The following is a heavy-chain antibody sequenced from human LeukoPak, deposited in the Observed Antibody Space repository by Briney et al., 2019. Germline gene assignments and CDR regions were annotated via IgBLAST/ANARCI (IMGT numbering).Heavy chain of an antibody. CDR1: GFNLGGYG. CDR2: LNWYGDRT. Sequence: PAESLRLSCAACGFNLGGYGMRWGRRAPGRGGEGGSGLNWYGDRTVYADSVKGRFTISRDNAKNSLYLQMNSLRDEDTALYYCARGGYCSNGVCSDYYMDVWGKGTTVTISS. CDR3: ARGGYCSNGVCSDYYMDV. V-gene: IGHV3-20*04. D-gene: IGHD2-8*01. J-gene: IGHJ6*03.